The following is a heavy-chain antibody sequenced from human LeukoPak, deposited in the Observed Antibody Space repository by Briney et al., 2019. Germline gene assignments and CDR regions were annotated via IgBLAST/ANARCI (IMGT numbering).Heavy chain of an antibody. Sequence: GGSLRLSCAASGSTFSIYSMNWVRQAPGKGLEWVSSISSSSSFIYYADSVKGRFTISRDNAKNSLYLQMNSLRAEDTAVYYCATQGEHSYDSNRSGYFQHWGQGTLVTVSS. CDR3: ATQGEHSYDSNRSGYFQH. J-gene: IGHJ1*01. V-gene: IGHV3-21*01. CDR2: ISSSSSFI. D-gene: IGHD3-22*01. CDR1: GSTFSIYS.